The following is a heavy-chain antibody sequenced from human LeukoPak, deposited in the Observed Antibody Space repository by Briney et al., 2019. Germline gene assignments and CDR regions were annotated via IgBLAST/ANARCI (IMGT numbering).Heavy chain of an antibody. V-gene: IGHV3-21*01. CDR3: ARGERSTMVRGVIIFRYYYYMDV. D-gene: IGHD3-10*01. Sequence: GGSLRLSCAASGFTFGSYGMHWVRQAPGKGLEWVSSISSSSSYIYYADSVKGRFTISRDNAKNSLYLQMNSLRAEDTAVYYCARGERSTMVRGVIIFRYYYYMDVWGKGTTVTVSS. J-gene: IGHJ6*03. CDR2: ISSSSSYI. CDR1: GFTFGSYG.